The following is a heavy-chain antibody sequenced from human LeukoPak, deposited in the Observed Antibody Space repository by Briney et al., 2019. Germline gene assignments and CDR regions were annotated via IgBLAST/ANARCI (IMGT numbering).Heavy chain of an antibody. CDR1: GFTFSSYA. Sequence: GGSLRLSCAVSGFTFSSYAMSWVRQAPGRGLEWVSAISGSGGNTYYADSVKGRFTISRDNSKNTLYLQMNSLRAEDTAVYYCAKAEAMVRGVIIPAPFDYWGQGTLVTVSS. V-gene: IGHV3-23*01. CDR2: ISGSGGNT. CDR3: AKAEAMVRGVIIPAPFDY. D-gene: IGHD3-10*01. J-gene: IGHJ4*02.